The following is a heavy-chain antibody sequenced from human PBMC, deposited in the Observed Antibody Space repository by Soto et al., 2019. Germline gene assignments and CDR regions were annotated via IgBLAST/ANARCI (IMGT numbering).Heavy chain of an antibody. D-gene: IGHD3-22*01. CDR2: VSKSDYT. V-gene: IGHV3-21*01. CDR1: GFTFNNYG. J-gene: IGHJ4*02. Sequence: GGSLRLSCSVSGFTFNNYGINWVRQAPGRGLEWVSSVSKSDYTYYSDSVKGRFTISRDNAKNSVSLQMNSLRVEDTAVYYCAREDSIIIPAVSDFWGQGTLVTVSS. CDR3: AREDSIIIPAVSDF.